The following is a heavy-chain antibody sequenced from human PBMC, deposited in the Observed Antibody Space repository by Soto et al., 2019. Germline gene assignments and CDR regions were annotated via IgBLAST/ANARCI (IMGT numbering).Heavy chain of an antibody. D-gene: IGHD3-22*01. CDR3: PKIDGHFDY. CDR1: GFTFINTG. CDR2: ITGNGDTT. Sequence: EVQVLQSGGGLVPPGGSLRLSCAGSGFTFINTGMSWVRQAPGQGLEWVSAITGNGDTTYYADSVKGRFTISRDNSKSTLYLQMNSPRPEDTAVYYCPKIDGHFDYWGQGTLVTVSS. J-gene: IGHJ4*02. V-gene: IGHV3-23*01.